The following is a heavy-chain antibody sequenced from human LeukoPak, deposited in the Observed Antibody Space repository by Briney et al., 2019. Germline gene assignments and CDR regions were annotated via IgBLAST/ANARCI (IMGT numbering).Heavy chain of an antibody. J-gene: IGHJ4*02. CDR1: GGSISSSSYY. CDR2: IFYSGST. V-gene: IGHV4-39*01. D-gene: IGHD3-22*01. Sequence: SETLSLTCTVSGGSISSSSYYWGWIRQPPGKGLEWIGGIFYSGSTYYNPSLESRVTISVDTSKNQFSLKLSSVTAADTAVYYCARQFYYDSGGSHYWGQGTLVTVSS. CDR3: ARQFYYDSGGSHY.